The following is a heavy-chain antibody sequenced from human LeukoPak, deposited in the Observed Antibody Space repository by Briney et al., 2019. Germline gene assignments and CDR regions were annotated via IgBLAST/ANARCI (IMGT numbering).Heavy chain of an antibody. CDR3: AKVGSSGWLYQGWFDP. Sequence: PGGSLRLSCAASGFTFSSYGMSWVRQAPGKGLEWVSAISGSGGSTYYADSVKGRFTISRDNSKNTLYLQMNSLRAEDTAVYYCAKVGSSGWLYQGWFDPWGQGTLVTVSS. CDR2: ISGSGGST. D-gene: IGHD6-19*01. V-gene: IGHV3-23*01. CDR1: GFTFSSYG. J-gene: IGHJ5*02.